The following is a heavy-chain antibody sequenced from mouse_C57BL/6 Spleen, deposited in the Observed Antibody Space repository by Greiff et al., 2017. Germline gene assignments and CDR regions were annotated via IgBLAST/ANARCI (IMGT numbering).Heavy chain of an antibody. V-gene: IGHV1-64*01. Sequence: QVQLQQPGAELVKPGASVKLSCKASGYTFTSYWMHWVKQRPGQGLEWIGMIHPNSGSTNYNEKFKSKATLTVDKSSSTAYMQLSSLTSEDSAVYYCAREGNDGYLFAYWGQGTLVTVSA. CDR3: AREGNDGYLFAY. CDR1: GYTFTSYW. D-gene: IGHD2-3*01. J-gene: IGHJ3*01. CDR2: IHPNSGST.